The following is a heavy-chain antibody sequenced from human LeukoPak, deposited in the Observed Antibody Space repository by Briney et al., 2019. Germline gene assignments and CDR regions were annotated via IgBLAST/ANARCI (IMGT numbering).Heavy chain of an antibody. J-gene: IGHJ5*02. CDR3: ARIAAAGKNWFDP. V-gene: IGHV4-39*01. D-gene: IGHD6-13*01. CDR1: GGSISSSSYY. Sequence: SETLSLTCTVSGGSISSSSYYWGWIRQPPGQGLEWVGRIYYSGSTYYNPSLKSRVTISVDTSKNQFSLKLSSVTAADTAVYYCARIAAAGKNWFDPWGQGTLVTVSS. CDR2: IYYSGST.